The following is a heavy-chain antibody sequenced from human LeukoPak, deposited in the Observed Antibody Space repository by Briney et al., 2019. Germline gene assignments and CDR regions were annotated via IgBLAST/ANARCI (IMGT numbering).Heavy chain of an antibody. CDR1: GFTFSSYA. V-gene: IGHV3-23*01. J-gene: IGHJ4*02. CDR3: AKSMGRSGWYGGY. Sequence: GGSLRLSCAASGFTFSSYAMSWVRQAPGKGLEWVSSISGSGGSTYYADSVKGRFTISRDNSKNTVYLQMNSLRAEDTAIYYCAKSMGRSGWYGGYWGQGILVTVSS. CDR2: ISGSGGST. D-gene: IGHD6-13*01.